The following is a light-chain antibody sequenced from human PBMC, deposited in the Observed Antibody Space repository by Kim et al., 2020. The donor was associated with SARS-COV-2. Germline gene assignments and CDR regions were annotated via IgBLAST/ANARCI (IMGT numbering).Light chain of an antibody. CDR1: SSDVGGYNY. CDR3: SSYTSSSTGV. V-gene: IGLV2-14*03. CDR2: DVS. J-gene: IGLJ2*01. Sequence: GQSITISCTGTSSDVGGYNYVSWYQQHPGKAPKLMIYDVSNRPSGVSNRLSGSKSGNTASLTISGLQAEDEADYYCSSYTSSSTGVFGGGTQLTVL.